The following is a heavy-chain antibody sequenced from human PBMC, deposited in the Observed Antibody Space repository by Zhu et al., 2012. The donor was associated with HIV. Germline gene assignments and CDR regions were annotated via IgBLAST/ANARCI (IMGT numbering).Heavy chain of an antibody. V-gene: IGHV4-34*01. CDR3: ARLRYFDWSRGFFDY. CDR1: GESFSGYY. D-gene: IGHD3-9*01. Sequence: QVQLQQWGAGLLKPSETLSLTCAVYGESFSGYYWSWIRQTPGKGLEWIGEINHSGSTNYKPSLKSRVTISVDTSKNQFSLKLNSVTPADTATYYCARLRYFDWSRGFFDYWGQGTLVTGLL. CDR2: INHSGST. J-gene: IGHJ4*02.